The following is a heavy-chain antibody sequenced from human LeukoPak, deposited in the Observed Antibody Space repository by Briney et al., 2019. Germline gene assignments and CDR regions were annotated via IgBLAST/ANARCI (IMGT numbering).Heavy chain of an antibody. D-gene: IGHD7-27*01. CDR3: ARGLGLWYFDL. V-gene: IGHV3-23*01. CDR1: GFIFSSYE. Sequence: GGSLRLSCAASGFIFSSYEMNWVRQAPGKGPEWVSGIGSGDGDTYYAASVKGRFTISRDNSKNTLYLQMNSLRAEDTAVYYCARGLGLWYFDLWGRGTLVTVSS. J-gene: IGHJ2*01. CDR2: IGSGDGDT.